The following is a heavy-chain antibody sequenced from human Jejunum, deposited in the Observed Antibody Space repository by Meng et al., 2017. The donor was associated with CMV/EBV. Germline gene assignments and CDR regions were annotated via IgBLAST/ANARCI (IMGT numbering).Heavy chain of an antibody. CDR3: AKRDCIGSGCGFYYFDS. D-gene: IGHD6-19*01. CDR1: GFIFSNYG. Sequence: VELVESGGGVVQPGGSLRLSCAASGFIFSNYGMHWVRQAPGKGLEWVAFIQYDGSDKYYADSVRGRFTISRDNSKNMLYLQMNNVRAEDTAVYHCAKRDCIGSGCGFYYFDSWGQGTLVTVSS. V-gene: IGHV3-30*02. CDR2: IQYDGSDK. J-gene: IGHJ4*02.